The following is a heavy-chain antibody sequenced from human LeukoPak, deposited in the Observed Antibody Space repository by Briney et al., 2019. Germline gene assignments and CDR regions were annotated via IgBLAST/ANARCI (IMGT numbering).Heavy chain of an antibody. CDR2: INHSGST. CDR1: GGSFSGYY. D-gene: IGHD3-3*01. CDR3: ARHNYDFWSRSYYYGMDV. V-gene: IGHV4-34*01. J-gene: IGHJ6*02. Sequence: SETLSLTCAVYGGSFSGYYWSWIRQPPGKGLEWIGEINHSGSTNYNPSLKSRVTISVDTSKNQFSLKLSSVTAADTAVYYCARHNYDFWSRSYYYGMDVWGQGTTVTVSS.